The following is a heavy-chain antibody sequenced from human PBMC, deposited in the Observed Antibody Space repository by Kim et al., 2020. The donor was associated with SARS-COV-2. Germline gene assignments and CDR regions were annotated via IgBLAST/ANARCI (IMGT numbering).Heavy chain of an antibody. D-gene: IGHD6-6*01. Sequence: SETLSLTCTVSGGSISGSTYYWGWIRQPPGKGLEWIGSISYTGSTYYNPSLKSRVTISVDTPKNQFSLKLSPVTAADTAVYYCARYSSSSRDWFDPWGQGTLVTVSS. CDR1: GGSISGSTYY. J-gene: IGHJ5*02. CDR3: ARYSSSSRDWFDP. V-gene: IGHV4-39*01. CDR2: ISYTGST.